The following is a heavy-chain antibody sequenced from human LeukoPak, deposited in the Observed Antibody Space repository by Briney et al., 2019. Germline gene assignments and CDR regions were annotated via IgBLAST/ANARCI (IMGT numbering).Heavy chain of an antibody. CDR3: ASPWGRWFGELIWYFDL. Sequence: ASVKVSCKASGYPFTGYYIHWVRQAPGQGLEWMGWINPNSGGTNYAQRFQGRVTMTRDTSITTAYMELSRLRSDDTAVYYCASPWGRWFGELIWYFDLWGRGTLVTVSS. CDR2: INPNSGGT. CDR1: GYPFTGYY. J-gene: IGHJ2*01. D-gene: IGHD3-10*01. V-gene: IGHV1-2*02.